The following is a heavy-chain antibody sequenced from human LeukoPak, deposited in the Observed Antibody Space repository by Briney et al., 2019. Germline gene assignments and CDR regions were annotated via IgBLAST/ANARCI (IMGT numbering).Heavy chain of an antibody. CDR2: IWSDGNKK. J-gene: IGHJ4*02. CDR1: GFTFTRYG. CDR3: ARGYTNYGDYEY. Sequence: QPGRSLRLSCAASGFTFTRYGMHWVRQAPGKGLEWVAVIWSDGNKKYYADSVKGRFTISRDNSKNTLYLQMNSLRAEDTAMYYCARGYTNYGDYEYWGQGALVTVSS. D-gene: IGHD4-17*01. V-gene: IGHV3-33*01.